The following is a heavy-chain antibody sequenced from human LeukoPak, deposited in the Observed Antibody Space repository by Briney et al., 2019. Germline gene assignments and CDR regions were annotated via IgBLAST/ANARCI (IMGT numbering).Heavy chain of an antibody. CDR2: IYYSGST. J-gene: IGHJ4*02. Sequence: SETLSLTCTVSGGSVFSGSYYWSWIRQPPGKGLEWIGYIYYSGSTNYNPSLKSRVTISVDTSKNQFSLKLRSVTAADTAVYYCARDKAGYGGKAGIDYWGQGTLVTVSS. V-gene: IGHV4-61*01. D-gene: IGHD4-23*01. CDR3: ARDKAGYGGKAGIDY. CDR1: GGSVFSGSYY.